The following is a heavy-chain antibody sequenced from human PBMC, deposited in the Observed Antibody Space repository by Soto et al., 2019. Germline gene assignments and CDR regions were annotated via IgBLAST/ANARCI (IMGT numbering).Heavy chain of an antibody. CDR3: AADRDFWSGYTYYGMAV. Sequence: SVKVSCKASGFTFTSSAVQWVRQARGQRLEWIGWIVVGSGNTNYAQKFQERVTITRDMSTSTAYMELSSLRSEDTAVYYCAADRDFWSGYTYYGMAVWGQGTTVTVSS. CDR2: IVVGSGNT. V-gene: IGHV1-58*01. J-gene: IGHJ6*02. CDR1: GFTFTSSA. D-gene: IGHD3-3*01.